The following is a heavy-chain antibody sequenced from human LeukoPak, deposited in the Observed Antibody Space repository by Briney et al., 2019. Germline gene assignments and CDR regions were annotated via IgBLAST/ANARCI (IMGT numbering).Heavy chain of an antibody. J-gene: IGHJ4*02. D-gene: IGHD4-23*01. CDR2: IYYSGST. CDR1: GRSISSYY. CDR3: ARQTGYGGYAPGYFDY. V-gene: IGHV4-59*01. Sequence: PSETLSLTCTVSGRSISSYYWSWIRQPPGKGLEWMGYIYYSGSTNYNPSLKSRVTISVDTSKNQFSLKLSSVTAADTAVYYCARQTGYGGYAPGYFDYWGQGTLVTVSS.